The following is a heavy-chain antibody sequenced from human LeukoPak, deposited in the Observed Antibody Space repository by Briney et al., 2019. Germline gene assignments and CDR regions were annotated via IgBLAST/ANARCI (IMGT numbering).Heavy chain of an antibody. J-gene: IGHJ4*02. CDR2: ISSSSSYI. CDR1: GFTFSSYS. CDR3: ARDPYSSGWYDY. Sequence: GGSLRLSCAASGFTFSSYSMNWVRRAPGKGLEWVSYISSSSSYIYYADSVKGRFTISRDNAKNSLYLQMNSLRAEDTAVYYCARDPYSSGWYDYWGQGTLVTVSS. D-gene: IGHD6-19*01. V-gene: IGHV3-21*05.